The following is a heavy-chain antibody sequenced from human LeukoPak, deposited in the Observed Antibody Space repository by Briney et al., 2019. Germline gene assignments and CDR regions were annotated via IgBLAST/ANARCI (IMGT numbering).Heavy chain of an antibody. CDR3: AREGIVVVPAAVPIEYYYYGMDV. CDR1: GFTFSSYS. CDR2: ISSSSSYI. Sequence: PGGSLRLSCAASGFTFSSYSTNWVRQAPGKGLEWVSSISSSSSYIYYADSVKGRFTISRDNAKNSLYLQMNSLRAEDTAVYYCAREGIVVVPAAVPIEYYYYGMDVWGQGTTVTVSS. D-gene: IGHD2-2*01. V-gene: IGHV3-21*01. J-gene: IGHJ6*02.